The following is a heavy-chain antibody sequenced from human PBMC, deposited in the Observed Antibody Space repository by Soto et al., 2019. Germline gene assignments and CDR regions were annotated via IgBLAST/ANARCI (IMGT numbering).Heavy chain of an antibody. V-gene: IGHV3-72*01. CDR2: TRNKANSYTT. Sequence: EVQLVESGGGLVQPGGSLRLSCAASGFTFSDHYMDWVRQAPGKGLEWVGRTRNKANSYTTEYAASVKGRFTISRDDSKNTLYLQMNSLKTEDTAVYYCSTRVGYYYYGMDVWGQGTTVTVSS. CDR1: GFTFSDHY. D-gene: IGHD6-6*01. CDR3: STRVGYYYYGMDV. J-gene: IGHJ6*02.